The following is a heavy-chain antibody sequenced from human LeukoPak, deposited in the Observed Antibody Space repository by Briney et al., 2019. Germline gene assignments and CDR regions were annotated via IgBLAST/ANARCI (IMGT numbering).Heavy chain of an antibody. J-gene: IGHJ4*02. CDR1: GASFSSGDQY. D-gene: IGHD3-22*01. V-gene: IGHV4-31*03. CDR3: SRGLDSRKLGY. CDR2: IHPSGTL. Sequence: SQTLSLTCTVSGASFSSGDQYWNWLRQSPGKGLEWIGSIHPSGTLYNNPSLESRVTMSMDTSKNQSSLNLNSVTAADTAVYFCSRGLDSRKLGYWGQGTLVTVSS.